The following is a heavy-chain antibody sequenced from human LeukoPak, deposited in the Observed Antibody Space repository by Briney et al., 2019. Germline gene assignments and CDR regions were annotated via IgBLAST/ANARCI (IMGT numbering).Heavy chain of an antibody. CDR1: GGSISSYY. V-gene: IGHV4-59*01. J-gene: IGHJ6*02. CDR2: IYYSGST. CDR3: ARDLYYYGMDV. Sequence: TSETLSLTCTASGGSISSYYWSWIRQPPGKGLEWIGYIYYSGSTNYNPSLKSRVTISVDTSKNQFSLKLSSVTAADTAVYYCARDLYYYGMDVWGQGTTVTVSS.